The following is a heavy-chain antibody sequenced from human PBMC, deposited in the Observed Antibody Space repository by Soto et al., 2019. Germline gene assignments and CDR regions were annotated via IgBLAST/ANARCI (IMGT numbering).Heavy chain of an antibody. CDR2: INHSGST. V-gene: IGHV4-34*01. CDR1: GGSLSGYY. J-gene: IGHJ4*02. Sequence: SETLSLTCAVYGGSLSGYYWTWIRQPPGKGLEWIGEINHSGSTNYNPSLKSRVTISVDTSKNQFSLKLSSVTAADTAVYYCARGPADGGNSNDYWGQGTLVTVSS. CDR3: ARGPADGGNSNDY. D-gene: IGHD2-21*02.